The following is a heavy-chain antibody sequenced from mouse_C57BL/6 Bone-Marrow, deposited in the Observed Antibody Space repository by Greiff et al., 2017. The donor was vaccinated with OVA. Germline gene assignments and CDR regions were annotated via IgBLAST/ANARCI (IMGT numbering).Heavy chain of an antibody. J-gene: IGHJ4*01. CDR1: GFTFSNYA. Sequence: EVQLVESGGGLVKPGGSLKLSSAASGFTFSNYAMSWVRQTPEKRLEWVATISDGGSYTYYPDNVKGRFTISRDNAKNNLYLQMSHLKSEDTAMYYCAGYANSYAMDYWGQGTSVTVSS. V-gene: IGHV5-4*01. CDR2: ISDGGSYT. D-gene: IGHD2-1*01. CDR3: AGYANSYAMDY.